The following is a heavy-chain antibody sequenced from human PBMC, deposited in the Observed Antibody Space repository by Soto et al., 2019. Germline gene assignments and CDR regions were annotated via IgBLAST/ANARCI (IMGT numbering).Heavy chain of an antibody. J-gene: IGHJ4*02. D-gene: IGHD3-22*01. CDR1: GFTFSDYY. CDR3: ATYDSSGYSNFDY. V-gene: IGHV3-11*06. Sequence: PGGSLRLSCAASGFTFSDYYMSWIRQAPGKGLEWVSYISSSSSYTNYADSVKGRFTISRDNAKNSLYLQMNSLRAEDTAVYYCATYDSSGYSNFDYWGQGTLVTVPS. CDR2: ISSSSSYT.